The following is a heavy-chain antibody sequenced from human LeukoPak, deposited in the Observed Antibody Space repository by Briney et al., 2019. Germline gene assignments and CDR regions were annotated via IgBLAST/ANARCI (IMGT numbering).Heavy chain of an antibody. J-gene: IGHJ3*02. CDR1: GGSFSGYY. V-gene: IGHV4-34*01. Sequence: RASETLSLTCAVYGGSFSGYYWSWLRQPPGKGLEWIGEINHSGSTNYNPSLKSRVTISVDTSKNQFSLKLSSVTAADTAVYYCARIFSSGWWEAFDIWGQGTMVTVSS. D-gene: IGHD6-19*01. CDR3: ARIFSSGWWEAFDI. CDR2: INHSGST.